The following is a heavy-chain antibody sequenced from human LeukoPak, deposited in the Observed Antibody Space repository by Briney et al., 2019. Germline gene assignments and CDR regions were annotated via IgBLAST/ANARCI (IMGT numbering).Heavy chain of an antibody. Sequence: PSETLSLTCAVYGGSLSGYYWSWIRQPPGKGLEWIGEINHSGSTNYNPSLKSRVTISVDTAKNQFSLKLSSVTAADTAVYYCARGRRNYGGIPQIDYWGQGTPVTVSS. CDR3: ARGRRNYGGIPQIDY. J-gene: IGHJ4*02. V-gene: IGHV4-34*01. CDR2: INHSGST. CDR1: GGSLSGYY. D-gene: IGHD4-23*01.